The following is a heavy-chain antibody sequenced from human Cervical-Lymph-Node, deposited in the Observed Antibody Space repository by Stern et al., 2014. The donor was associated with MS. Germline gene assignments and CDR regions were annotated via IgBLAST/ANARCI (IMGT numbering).Heavy chain of an antibody. D-gene: IGHD6-6*01. CDR2: IKPTSGVT. V-gene: IGHV1-2*06. CDR3: VRGVEHAFDS. J-gene: IGHJ3*01. Sequence: QVQLVQSGAEVKKPGASVKVSCKASGYAFTVYYIHWVRQAPGQGLEWMGRIKPTSGVTNYAQKFQDRVIMTRDASIDTAYLEISGLTSNDTAVFYCVRGVEHAFDSWGQGTLVTVSS. CDR1: GYAFTVYY.